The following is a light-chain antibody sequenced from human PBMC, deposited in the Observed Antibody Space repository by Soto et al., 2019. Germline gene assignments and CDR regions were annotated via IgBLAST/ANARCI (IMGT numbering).Light chain of an antibody. CDR1: QSVRSY. CDR2: DAA. Sequence: IVLTQSPATLSLSPGERATLSCRASQSVRSYLAWYQQKPGQAPRLLIYDAANRATGIPARFSGSGSGTDFTLTISSLEPEDSAVYFCQQRSNWPPTFGQGTKVEFK. V-gene: IGKV3-11*01. J-gene: IGKJ1*01. CDR3: QQRSNWPPT.